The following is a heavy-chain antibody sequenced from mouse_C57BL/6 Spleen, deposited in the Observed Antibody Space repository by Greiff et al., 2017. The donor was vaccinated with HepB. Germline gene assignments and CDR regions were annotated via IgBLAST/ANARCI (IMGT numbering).Heavy chain of an antibody. CDR1: GYAFSSYW. CDR3: ARYGDGSSWYFDV. CDR2: IYPGDGDT. Sequence: QVQLKQSGAELVKPGASVKISCKASGYAFSSYWMNWVKQRPGKGLEWIGQIYPGDGDTNYNGKFKGKATLTADKSSSTAYMQLSSLTSEDSAVYFCARYGDGSSWYFDVWGTGTTVTVSS. V-gene: IGHV1-80*01. J-gene: IGHJ1*03. D-gene: IGHD1-1*01.